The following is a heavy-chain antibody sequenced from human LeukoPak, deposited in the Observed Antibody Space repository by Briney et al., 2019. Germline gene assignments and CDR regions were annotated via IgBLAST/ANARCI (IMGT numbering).Heavy chain of an antibody. J-gene: IGHJ3*02. CDR2: IYYSGST. D-gene: IGHD3-22*01. V-gene: IGHV4-59*06. CDR3: ARDAYDSSGYRLDT. Sequence: SETLSLTCTVSGGSISSYYWSWIRQHPGKGLEWIGYIYYSGSTYYNPSLKSRVTISVDTSKNQFSLKLSSVTAADTAVYYCARDAYDSSGYRLDTWGQGTMVTVSS. CDR1: GGSISSYY.